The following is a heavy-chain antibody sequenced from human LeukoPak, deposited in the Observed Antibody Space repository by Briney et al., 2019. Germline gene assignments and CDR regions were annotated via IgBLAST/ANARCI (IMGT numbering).Heavy chain of an antibody. D-gene: IGHD1-26*01. V-gene: IGHV3-21*01. Sequence: PGGSLRLSCAASGFTFSSYSMNWVRQAPGKGLEWVSYISSTSSYIYYADSVKGRFTISRDNAKNSLYLQMNSLRAEDTAVYYCARESSGSPYPIDYWGQGTLVTVSS. CDR2: ISSTSSYI. CDR1: GFTFSSYS. J-gene: IGHJ4*02. CDR3: ARESSGSPYPIDY.